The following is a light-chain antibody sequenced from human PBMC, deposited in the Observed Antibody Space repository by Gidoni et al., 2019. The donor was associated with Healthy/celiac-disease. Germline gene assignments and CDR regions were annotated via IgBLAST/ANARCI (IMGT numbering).Light chain of an antibody. CDR1: QDISNY. CDR2: DAS. J-gene: IGKJ3*01. Sequence: DIQMTQSPSSLSASVGDRVTITCQASQDISNYLNWYQQKPGKAPKLLIYDASNLETGVPSRFSGSGSGTDFTFTISSLQPEDIATDYCQQYDNLPNLFTFGPGTKVDIK. V-gene: IGKV1-33*01. CDR3: QQYDNLPNLFT.